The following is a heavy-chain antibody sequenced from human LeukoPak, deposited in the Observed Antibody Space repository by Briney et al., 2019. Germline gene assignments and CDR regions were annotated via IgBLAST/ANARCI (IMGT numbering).Heavy chain of an antibody. Sequence: PGRSLRLSCAASGFTFSSYGMHWVRQAPGKGLEWVAVISYDGSNKYYADSVKGRFTISRDNSKNTLYLQMNSLRAEDTAVYYCAKTPDYWGQGTLVTVSS. CDR2: ISYDGSNK. J-gene: IGHJ4*02. V-gene: IGHV3-30*18. CDR1: GFTFSSYG. CDR3: AKTPDY.